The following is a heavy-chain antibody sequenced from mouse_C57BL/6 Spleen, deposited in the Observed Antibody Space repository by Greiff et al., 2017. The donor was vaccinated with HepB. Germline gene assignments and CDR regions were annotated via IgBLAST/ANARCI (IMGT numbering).Heavy chain of an antibody. Sequence: EVMLVESEGGLVQPGSSMKLSCTASGFTFSDYYMAWVRQVPEKGLEWVANINYDGSSTYYLDSLKSRFIISRDNAKNILYLQMSSLKSEDTATYYCARWGYGKGFAYWGQGTLVTVSA. CDR3: ARWGYGKGFAY. CDR2: INYDGSST. CDR1: GFTFSDYY. J-gene: IGHJ3*01. V-gene: IGHV5-16*01. D-gene: IGHD1-1*02.